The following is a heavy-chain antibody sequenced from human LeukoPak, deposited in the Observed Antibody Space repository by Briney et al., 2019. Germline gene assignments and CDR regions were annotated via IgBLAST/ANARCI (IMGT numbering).Heavy chain of an antibody. Sequence: GGSQRLSCAASGFTFSDHHMDWVRQAPGEGLEWVARIRNKANRYTTEYAASGQGRFTISRDDSENSLYLQMDSLKTEDTAVYYCARSPLGIAPFDYWGQGTLVTVSS. J-gene: IGHJ4*02. D-gene: IGHD7-27*01. CDR3: ARSPLGIAPFDY. CDR1: GFTFSDHH. CDR2: IRNKANRYTT. V-gene: IGHV3-72*01.